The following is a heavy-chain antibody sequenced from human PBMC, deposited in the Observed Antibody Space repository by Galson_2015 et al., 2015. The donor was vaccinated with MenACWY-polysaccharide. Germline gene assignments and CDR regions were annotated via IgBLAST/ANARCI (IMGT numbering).Heavy chain of an antibody. D-gene: IGHD2-21*01. CDR1: GFIFSGYW. Sequence: SLRLSCAASGFIFSGYWMTWVRQAPGKGLEWVANIKKDGTEKYYTGSVKGRFTISRENAKNSLDLQMDSLRVEDTATYYCARIGRLDVWGQGTTVTVSS. CDR2: IKKDGTEK. CDR3: ARIGRLDV. V-gene: IGHV3-7*01. J-gene: IGHJ6*02.